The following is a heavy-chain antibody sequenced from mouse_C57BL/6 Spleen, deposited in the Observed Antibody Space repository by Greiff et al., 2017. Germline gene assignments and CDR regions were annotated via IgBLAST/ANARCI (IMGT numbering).Heavy chain of an antibody. J-gene: IGHJ3*01. V-gene: IGHV3-6*01. CDR1: GYSITSGYY. CDR2: ISYDGSN. CDR3: ARDLFAY. Sequence: EVQLQESGPGLVKPSQSLSLTCSVTGYSITSGYYWNWIRQFPGNKLEWMGYISYDGSNNYNPSLKNRISITRDTSKNQFFLKLNSVTTGDTATYYCARDLFAYWGQGTLVTVSA.